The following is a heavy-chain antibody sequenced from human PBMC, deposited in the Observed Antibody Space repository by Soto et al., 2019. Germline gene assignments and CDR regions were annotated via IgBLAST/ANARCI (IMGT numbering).Heavy chain of an antibody. D-gene: IGHD3-10*01. CDR2: IYYSGST. CDR3: ARSQRGVLWFGELPFDY. J-gene: IGHJ4*02. Sequence: SETLSLTCTVSGGSISSSSYYWGWIRQPPGKGLEWIGSIYYSGSTYYNPSLKSRVTISVDTSKNQFSLKLSSLTAADTAVYYCARSQRGVLWFGELPFDYWGQGTLVTVSS. CDR1: GGSISSSSYY. V-gene: IGHV4-39*01.